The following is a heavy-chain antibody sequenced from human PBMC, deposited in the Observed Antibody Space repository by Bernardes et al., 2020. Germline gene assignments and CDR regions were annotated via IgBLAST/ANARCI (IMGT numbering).Heavy chain of an antibody. D-gene: IGHD6-13*01. CDR3: ARDGGIAAAVQSFDY. CDR2: INPNSGGT. CDR1: GYTFTGYY. V-gene: IGHV1-2*06. Sequence: KVSCKASGYTFTGYYMHWVRQAPGQGLEWMGRINPNSGGTNYAQKFQGRVTMTRDTSISTAYMELSRLRSDDTAVYYCARDGGIAAAVQSFDYWGQGTLVTVSS. J-gene: IGHJ4*02.